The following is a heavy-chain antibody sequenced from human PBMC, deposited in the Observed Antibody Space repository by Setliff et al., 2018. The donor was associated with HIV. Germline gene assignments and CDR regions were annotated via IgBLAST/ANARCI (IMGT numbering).Heavy chain of an antibody. J-gene: IGHJ4*02. CDR3: ARADCSGGSCYSPGY. V-gene: IGHV4-61*09. CDR2: IYASDSSGST. CDR1: GGSITTGSYY. Sequence: SETLSLTCTVSGGSITTGSYYWSWIRQPAGQGLEWIGHIYASDSSGSTNYNPSLKSRVTISLDTSKNQFSLKLSSVAAADTAVYYCARADCSGGSCYSPGYWGQGTLVTVSS. D-gene: IGHD2-15*01.